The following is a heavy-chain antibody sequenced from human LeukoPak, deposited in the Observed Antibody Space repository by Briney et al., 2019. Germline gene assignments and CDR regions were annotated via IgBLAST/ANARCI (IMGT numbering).Heavy chain of an antibody. J-gene: IGHJ5*02. CDR3: ARSRGVVPAAEFDP. CDR2: IYYSGST. Sequence: SETLSLTCTVSGGSISSYYWSWIRQPPGKGLEWIGYIYYSGSTYYNPSLKSRVTISVDTSKNQFSLKLSSVTAADTAVYYCARSRGVVPAAEFDPWGQGTLVTVSS. D-gene: IGHD2-2*01. V-gene: IGHV4-59*06. CDR1: GGSISSYY.